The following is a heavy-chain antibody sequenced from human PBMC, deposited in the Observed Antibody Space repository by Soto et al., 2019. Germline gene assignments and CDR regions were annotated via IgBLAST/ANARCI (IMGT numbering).Heavy chain of an antibody. CDR1: GFTFSNAW. CDR3: TTDLLTHCSSTSCYLLLLFDY. D-gene: IGHD2-2*01. Sequence: PGGSLRLSCAASGFTFSNAWMSWVRQAPGKGLEWVGRIKSKTDGGTTDYAAPVKGRFTISRDDSKNTLYLQMNSLKTEDTAVYYCTTDLLTHCSSTSCYLLLLFDYRGQRTLVRVSS. V-gene: IGHV3-15*01. CDR2: IKSKTDGGTT. J-gene: IGHJ4*02.